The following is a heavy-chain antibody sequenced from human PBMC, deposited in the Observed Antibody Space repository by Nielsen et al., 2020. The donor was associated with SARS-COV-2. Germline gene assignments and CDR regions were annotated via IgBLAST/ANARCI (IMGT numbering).Heavy chain of an antibody. D-gene: IGHD3-10*01. CDR2: IDWDDDK. V-gene: IGHV2-70*11. CDR1: GFSLNTRGMC. CDR3: ARTIRGYFSASWGNYYHDTFDM. J-gene: IGHJ3*02. Sequence: SGPTLVKPTQTLTLTCTFSGFSLNTRGMCVSWIRQPPGKALEWLARIDWDDDKQYSPSLETRLSISKDTSKTLVVLTMTNMDPVDTATYYCARTIRGYFSASWGNYYHDTFDMWGQGTLVTVSS.